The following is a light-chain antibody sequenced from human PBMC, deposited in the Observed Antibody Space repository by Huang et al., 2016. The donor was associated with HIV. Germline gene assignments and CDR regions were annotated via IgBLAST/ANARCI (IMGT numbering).Light chain of an antibody. CDR3: QQYNNWPPWT. CDR1: QSVSSN. V-gene: IGKV3-15*01. CDR2: GAT. J-gene: IGKJ1*01. Sequence: EIVITQSPATLSVSPGERATLSCRASQSVSSNLAWYQPKPGQAPRLLIYGATTRATVIPAMFSGSGSGTECTLTISSLQSEDLAVYYCQQYNNWPPWTCGQGTKVEVK.